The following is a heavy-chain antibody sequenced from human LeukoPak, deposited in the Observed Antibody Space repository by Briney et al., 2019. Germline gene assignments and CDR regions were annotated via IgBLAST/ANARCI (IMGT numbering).Heavy chain of an antibody. V-gene: IGHV3-21*01. CDR1: GFTFSSYS. CDR2: ISSSSSYI. D-gene: IGHD3-10*01. CDR3: ARDHGSMVRGVIGRSSDYYYHYYMDV. Sequence: AGGSLRLSCAASGFTFSSYSMNWVRQAPGKGLEWVSSISSSSSYIYYADSVKGRFTISRDNAKNSLYLQMNSLRAEDTALYYCARDHGSMVRGVIGRSSDYYYHYYMDVWGKGTTVTVSS. J-gene: IGHJ6*03.